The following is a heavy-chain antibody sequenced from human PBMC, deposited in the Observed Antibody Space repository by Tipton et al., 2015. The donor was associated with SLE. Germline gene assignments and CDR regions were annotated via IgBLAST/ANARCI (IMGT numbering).Heavy chain of an antibody. J-gene: IGHJ6*03. CDR1: GGSITSYY. D-gene: IGHD3-16*01. V-gene: IGHV4-59*12. Sequence: TLSLTCSVSGGSITSYYWSWIRQPPGKGLEWIGYIYYRGTTNYNPSLKSRVTMSVDTSNNQFSLKLSSVTAADTAVYYCARGVSGYFHYCYMDVWGKGTTVTISS. CDR2: IYYRGTT. CDR3: ARGVSGYFHYCYMDV.